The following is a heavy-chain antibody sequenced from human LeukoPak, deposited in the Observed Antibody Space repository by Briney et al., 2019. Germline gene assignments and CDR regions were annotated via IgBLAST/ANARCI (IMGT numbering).Heavy chain of an antibody. CDR1: GGSLSSYY. D-gene: IGHD1-26*01. CDR3: ARGGSGSFRAFDI. J-gene: IGHJ3*02. CDR2: IYYSGST. Sequence: SETLSLTCTVSGGSLSSYYWSWIRQPPGKGLEWIGYIYYSGSTNYNPSLKSRVTISVDTSKNQFSLKLSSVTAADTAVYYCARGGSGSFRAFDIWGQGTMVTVSS. V-gene: IGHV4-59*08.